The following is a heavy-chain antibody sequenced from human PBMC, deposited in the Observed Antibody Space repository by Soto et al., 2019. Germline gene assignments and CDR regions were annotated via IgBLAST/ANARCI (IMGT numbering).Heavy chain of an antibody. D-gene: IGHD2-8*02. CDR2: ISAYRGNT. CDR3: ARDWDQWNPRYWDS. V-gene: IGHV1-18*01. Sequence: QVQLVQSGAEVTKPGASVKVSCKASGYTSINYGISWVRQAPGQGLEWMGWISAYRGNTNYAQKFRGRITMTTDTSTSTVYRELRNLRSDDTAEYYYARDWDQWNPRYWDSWGQGTLDTVS. J-gene: IGHJ4*02. CDR1: GYTSINYG.